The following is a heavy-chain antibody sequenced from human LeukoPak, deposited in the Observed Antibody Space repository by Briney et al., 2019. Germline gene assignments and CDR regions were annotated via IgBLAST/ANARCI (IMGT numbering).Heavy chain of an antibody. V-gene: IGHV1-8*01. CDR2: MNPNSGNT. D-gene: IGHD5-12*01. J-gene: IGHJ6*02. CDR1: GYTFTSYD. Sequence: ASVKVSCKASGYTFTSYDINWVRQATGQGLEWMGWMNPNSGNTGYAQKFQGRVTITADESTSTAYMELSSLRSEDTAVYYCASPGYSGYDFRGMYYYYYGMDVWGQGTTVTVSS. CDR3: ASPGYSGYDFRGMYYYYYGMDV.